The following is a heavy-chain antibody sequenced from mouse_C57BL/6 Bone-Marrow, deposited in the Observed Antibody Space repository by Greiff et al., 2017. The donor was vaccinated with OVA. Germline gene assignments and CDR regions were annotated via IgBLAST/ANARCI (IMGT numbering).Heavy chain of an antibody. CDR3: ASSLRYYYGSPFAD. V-gene: IGHV3-6*01. CDR2: ISYDGSN. Sequence: ESGPGLVKPSQSLSLTCSVTGYSITSGYYWNWIRQFPGNKLEWMGYISYDGSNNYNPSLKNRISITRDTSKNQFFLKLNSVTTEDTATYYCASSLRYYYGSPFADWGQGTLVTVSA. CDR1: GYSITSGYY. J-gene: IGHJ3*01. D-gene: IGHD1-1*01.